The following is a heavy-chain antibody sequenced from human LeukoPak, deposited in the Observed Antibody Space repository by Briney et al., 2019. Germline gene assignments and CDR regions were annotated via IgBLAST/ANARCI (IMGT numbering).Heavy chain of an antibody. CDR3: ARGDYGDNYFQH. Sequence: PGGSLRLSCAASEFTVSTYWMSWVRQAPGKGLEWVANIKQDGSEKYYVDSVKGRFTISRDNAKNSLYLQMNSLRAEDTAVYYCARGDYGDNYFQHWGQGTLVTVSS. V-gene: IGHV3-7*03. CDR2: IKQDGSEK. CDR1: EFTVSTYW. J-gene: IGHJ1*01. D-gene: IGHD4-17*01.